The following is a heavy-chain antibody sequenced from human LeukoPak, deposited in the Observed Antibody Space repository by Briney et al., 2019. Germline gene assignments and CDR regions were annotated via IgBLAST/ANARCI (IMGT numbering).Heavy chain of an antibody. D-gene: IGHD1-26*01. CDR2: IYYSGST. CDR3: ARTRSYSGSYYRDY. J-gene: IGHJ4*02. Sequence: SETLALTCTVSGGSLSSGSYYWSWIRQPPGKGLEWIGYIYYSGSTNYNPSLKSRVTISVDTSKNQFSLKLSSVTAADTAVYYCARTRSYSGSYYRDYWGQGTLVTVSS. V-gene: IGHV4-61*01. CDR1: GGSLSSGSYY.